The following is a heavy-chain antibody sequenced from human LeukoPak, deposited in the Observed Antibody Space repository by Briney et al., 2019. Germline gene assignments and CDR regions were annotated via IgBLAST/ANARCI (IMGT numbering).Heavy chain of an antibody. D-gene: IGHD3-16*02. CDR2: IYVTGST. CDR1: GGSIGTYY. Sequence: WETLSLTCIVSGGSIGTYYWSWIRQSPGKGLEWIGYIYVTGSTRYNPYLQSRVTISVDTSRNQFFLKMSSVTAADTAVYYCARHIGGGIEDMDVWGTGTKVTVSS. CDR3: ARHIGGGIEDMDV. V-gene: IGHV4-59*08. J-gene: IGHJ6*03.